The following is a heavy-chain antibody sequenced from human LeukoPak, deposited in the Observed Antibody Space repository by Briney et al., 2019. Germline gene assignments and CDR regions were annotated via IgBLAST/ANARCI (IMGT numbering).Heavy chain of an antibody. Sequence: PSETLSLTCAVSGYSISSGYYWGWIRQPPGKGLEWIGSIYHSGSTYYNPSLKSRVTISVDTSKNQSSLKLSSVTAADTSVYYCARVIDIPYYYGMDVWGKGTTVTVSS. CDR2: IYHSGST. V-gene: IGHV4-38-2*01. D-gene: IGHD3-16*02. J-gene: IGHJ6*04. CDR3: ARVIDIPYYYGMDV. CDR1: GYSISSGYY.